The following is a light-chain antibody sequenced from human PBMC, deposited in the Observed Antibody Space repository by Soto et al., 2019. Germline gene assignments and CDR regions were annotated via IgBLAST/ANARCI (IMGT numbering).Light chain of an antibody. V-gene: IGLV2-14*01. J-gene: IGLJ1*01. CDR1: SSDVGNYNY. CDR2: MVS. CDR3: TSPTPGSLYV. Sequence: QSALTQPASVSGSPGQSITISCTGTSSDVGNYNYVSWYQQYPGGVPKPLIYMVSNRPSGVSNRFSGSKSGNTASLTISGLQAEDEADYFCTSPTPGSLYVFGTGTKLTVL.